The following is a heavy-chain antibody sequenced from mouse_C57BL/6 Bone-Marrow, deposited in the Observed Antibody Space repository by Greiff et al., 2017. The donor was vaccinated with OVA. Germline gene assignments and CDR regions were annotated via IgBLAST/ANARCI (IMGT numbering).Heavy chain of an antibody. V-gene: IGHV1-50*01. Sequence: QVQLQRPGAELVKPGASVKLSCKASGYTFTSYWMQWVKQRPGQGLEWIGEIDPSDSYTNYNQKFKGKATLTVDTSSSTAYMQLSSLTSEDSAVYYCARAYYSIYYAMDYWGQGTSVTVSS. CDR1: GYTFTSYW. D-gene: IGHD2-5*01. CDR3: ARAYYSIYYAMDY. J-gene: IGHJ4*01. CDR2: IDPSDSYT.